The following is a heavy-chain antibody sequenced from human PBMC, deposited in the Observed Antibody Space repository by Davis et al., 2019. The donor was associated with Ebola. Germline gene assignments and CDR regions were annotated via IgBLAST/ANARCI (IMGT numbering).Heavy chain of an antibody. D-gene: IGHD2-21*01. J-gene: IGHJ4*02. CDR2: IYYSGST. CDR1: GGSISSSSYY. V-gene: IGHV4-39*01. CDR3: ARDVVVIDY. Sequence: SETLSLTCTVSGGSISSSSYYWGWIRQPPGKGLEWIGSIYYSGSTYYNPSLKSRVTISVDTSKNQFSLKLSSVTAADTAVYYCARDVVVIDYWGQGTLVTVSS.